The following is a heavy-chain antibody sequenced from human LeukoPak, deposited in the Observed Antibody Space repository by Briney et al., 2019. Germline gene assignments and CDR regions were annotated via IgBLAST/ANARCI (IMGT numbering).Heavy chain of an antibody. Sequence: PSETLSLTCTVSGDSISSSRSYWGWIRQPPGKGLEWIGSIYYSGSTYYNTSLKSRVTISVDTSNNQFSLKLSSVTAADTAVYYCARHKYSSGWPPEGAFEIWGQGTMVTVSS. D-gene: IGHD6-19*01. CDR1: GDSISSSRSY. V-gene: IGHV4-39*01. CDR3: ARHKYSSGWPPEGAFEI. J-gene: IGHJ3*02. CDR2: IYYSGST.